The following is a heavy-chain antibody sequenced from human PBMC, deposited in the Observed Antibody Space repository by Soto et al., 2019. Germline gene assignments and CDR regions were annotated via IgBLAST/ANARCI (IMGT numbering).Heavy chain of an antibody. D-gene: IGHD2-15*01. V-gene: IGHV1-69*13. CDR3: ASGDWCSGGSCYSVHPPLDY. CDR1: GGTFSSYA. Sequence: SSVKVSCKASGGTFSSYAISWVRQAPGQGLEWMGGMIPIYGTANYAQKFQGRVTITADESKSTAYMELSILRSEDTAVYYCASGDWCSGGSCYSVHPPLDYWAQGTLVTVSS. CDR2: MIPIYGTA. J-gene: IGHJ4*02.